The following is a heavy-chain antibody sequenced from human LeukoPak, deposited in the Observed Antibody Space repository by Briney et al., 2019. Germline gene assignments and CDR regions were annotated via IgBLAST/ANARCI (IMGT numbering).Heavy chain of an antibody. J-gene: IGHJ4*02. CDR2: ISWNSGSA. CDR1: GFNFDDYS. Sequence: PGRSLRLSCGASGFNFDDYSMHWIRQAPGKGREWVSGISWNSGSAGYADSVKGRFTISRDNAKNSLYLQMNSLRTEDTALYYCAKDRTYSGYDALDHWGQGTLVTVSS. D-gene: IGHD5-12*01. CDR3: AKDRTYSGYDALDH. V-gene: IGHV3-9*01.